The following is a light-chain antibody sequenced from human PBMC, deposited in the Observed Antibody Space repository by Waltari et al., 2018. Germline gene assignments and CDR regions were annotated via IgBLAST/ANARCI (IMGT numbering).Light chain of an antibody. CDR3: AAWDDSLNGYV. CDR1: SSNIGSNT. CDR2: SNN. V-gene: IGLV1-44*01. J-gene: IGLJ1*01. Sequence: QSVLTQPPSASGTPGQRVTISCSGSSSNIGSNTGTWYQQLPGTAPKLLIYSNNQRPSGVPARFSGSKSGTSASLAISGLQSEDEADYYCAAWDDSLNGYVFGTGTKVTVL.